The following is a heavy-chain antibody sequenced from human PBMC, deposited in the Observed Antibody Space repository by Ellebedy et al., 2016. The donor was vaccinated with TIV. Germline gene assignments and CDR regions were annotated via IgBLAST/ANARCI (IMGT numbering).Heavy chain of an antibody. Sequence: SETLSLTCTVSGGSLSSYPYYWGWIRQSPGKGLEWIGTVYYSGNTYYNPSLKSRVTISVDTSMNRFSLELNSVTVADTAVYYCARNVLIFTFDKWYSDLWGRGTLVSVSS. J-gene: IGHJ2*01. CDR3: ARNVLIFTFDKWYSDL. D-gene: IGHD3-16*01. V-gene: IGHV4-39*01. CDR1: GGSLSSYPYY. CDR2: VYYSGNT.